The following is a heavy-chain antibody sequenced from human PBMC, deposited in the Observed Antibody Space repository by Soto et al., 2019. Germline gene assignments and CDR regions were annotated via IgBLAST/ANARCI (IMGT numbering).Heavy chain of an antibody. CDR2: ISDSGGTT. J-gene: IGHJ4*02. CDR1: GFTFRNYA. V-gene: IGHV3-23*01. CDR3: AKDRSSTSCYAFDY. D-gene: IGHD2-2*01. Sequence: EVQLLESGGGLVQPGGSLRLSCAASGFTFRNYAKSWARQAPGKGLEWVSAISDSGGTTHYADSVKGRFTISRDNSKNTLYLQMNSLRVEDTAVYYCAKDRSSTSCYAFDYWGQGSLVTVSS.